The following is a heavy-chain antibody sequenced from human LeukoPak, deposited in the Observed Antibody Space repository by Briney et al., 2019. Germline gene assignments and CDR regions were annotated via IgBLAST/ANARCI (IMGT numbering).Heavy chain of an antibody. CDR1: GFTFKNYG. J-gene: IGHJ4*02. CDR3: AKDRVLRYFDWLFDLDY. D-gene: IGHD3-9*01. V-gene: IGHV3-30*02. Sequence: GGSLRLSYAASGFTFKNYGMHWVRQAPGKGLEWVAFIRYDGSNKYYADSVKGRFTISRDNSKNTLYLQMNSLRAEDTAVYYCAKDRVLRYFDWLFDLDYWGQGTLVTVSS. CDR2: IRYDGSNK.